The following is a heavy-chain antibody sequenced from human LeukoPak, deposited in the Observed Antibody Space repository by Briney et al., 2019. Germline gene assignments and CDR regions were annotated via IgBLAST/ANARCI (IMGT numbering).Heavy chain of an antibody. Sequence: PSETLSLTCAVYGGSFSGYYWSWIRQPPGKGLEWIGEINHSGSTNYNPSLKSRVTISVDTSKNQFSLKLSSVTAADTAVYYCARLSIAVGDAFDIWGQGTMVTVSS. D-gene: IGHD6-19*01. CDR2: INHSGST. V-gene: IGHV4-34*01. CDR3: ARLSIAVGDAFDI. J-gene: IGHJ3*02. CDR1: GGSFSGYY.